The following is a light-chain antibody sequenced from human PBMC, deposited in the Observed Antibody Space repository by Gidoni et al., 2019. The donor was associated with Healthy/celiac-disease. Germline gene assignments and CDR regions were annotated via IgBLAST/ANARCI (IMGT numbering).Light chain of an antibody. CDR3: QQYYSTPWT. V-gene: IGKV4-1*01. CDR1: QSVLYSSNNKNY. CDR2: WAS. Sequence: DIVMTQSPDSLAGSLGERATINCKSSQSVLYSSNNKNYLAWYQQKPGQPPKLLIYWASARESGVPDRFSGRGSGTDFTLTIRSLQAEDVAVYYCQQYYSTPWTFGQGTKVEIK. J-gene: IGKJ1*01.